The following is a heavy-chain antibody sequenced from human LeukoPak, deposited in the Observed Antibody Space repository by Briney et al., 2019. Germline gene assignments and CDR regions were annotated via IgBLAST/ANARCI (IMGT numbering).Heavy chain of an antibody. V-gene: IGHV4-61*05. CDR3: ARHISSGGTYAHFDY. D-gene: IGHD1-26*01. CDR1: GGSISSTSYY. J-gene: IGHJ4*02. Sequence: SETLSLTCSVSGGSISSTSYYWAWIRQPPGKGLEWIGYIHYNGNTNYNPSLESRVTMSLDTSENQVSLKLTSVTAADTAVYYCARHISSGGTYAHFDYWGQGTLVTVSS. CDR2: IHYNGNT.